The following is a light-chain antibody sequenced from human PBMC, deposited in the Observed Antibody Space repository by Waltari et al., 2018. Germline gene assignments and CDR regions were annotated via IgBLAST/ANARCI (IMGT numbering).Light chain of an antibody. V-gene: IGKV3-15*01. CDR2: RVS. J-gene: IGKJ1*01. CDR1: QSVSSA. Sequence: EIVMTQSPATLSVSPGERAPLSCRASQSVSSALAWFQQKPGQAPRLLISRVSLRASGIPARFSGTGSGTEFTLTINSLQSEDFAVYYCQQYNKWPRTFGQGTKVEIK. CDR3: QQYNKWPRT.